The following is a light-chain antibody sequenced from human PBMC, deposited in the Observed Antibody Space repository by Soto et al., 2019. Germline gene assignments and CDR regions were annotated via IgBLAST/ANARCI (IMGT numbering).Light chain of an antibody. Sequence: QSALTQPRSVSGSPGQSVTISCSGSSSDVGGYNFVSWYQQHPGKAPKLMIYDVSKRPSGVPGRFSGSKSGNTASLTISGLQAEDEADYYCCSNAGSYTWVFGGGTKLIVL. V-gene: IGLV2-11*01. CDR1: SSDVGGYNF. J-gene: IGLJ3*02. CDR3: CSNAGSYTWV. CDR2: DVS.